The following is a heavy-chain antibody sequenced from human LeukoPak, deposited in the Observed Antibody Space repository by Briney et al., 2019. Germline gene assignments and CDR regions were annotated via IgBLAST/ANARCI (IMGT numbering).Heavy chain of an antibody. V-gene: IGHV4-39*01. CDR1: SGSISSSSYF. D-gene: IGHD5-24*01. J-gene: IGHJ3*02. Sequence: SETLSLTCTVSSGSISSSSYFWGWIRQPPGKGLEWIGTIYYSGSTYYNPSLKSRVTISVDTSKNQFSLRLSSVIAADTAVYYCARHERDVSLDHAFDIWGQGTMVTVSS. CDR3: ARHERDVSLDHAFDI. CDR2: IYYSGST.